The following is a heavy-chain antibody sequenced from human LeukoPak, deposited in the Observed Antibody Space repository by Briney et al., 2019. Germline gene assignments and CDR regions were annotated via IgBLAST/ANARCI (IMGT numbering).Heavy chain of an antibody. CDR1: GGSISSYY. V-gene: IGHV4-59*01. CDR3: ARTAVAAPVYYYYGMDV. D-gene: IGHD6-19*01. J-gene: IGHJ6*02. Sequence: SETLSLTCTVSGGSISSYYWSWIRQPPGKGLEWIGYIYYSGSTNYNPSLKSRVTISVDTSKNQFSLKLSSVTAADTAVYYCARTAVAAPVYYYYGMDVWGQGTTVTASS. CDR2: IYYSGST.